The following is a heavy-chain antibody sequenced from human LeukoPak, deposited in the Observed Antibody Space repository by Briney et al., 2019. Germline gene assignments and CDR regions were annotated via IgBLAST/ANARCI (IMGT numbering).Heavy chain of an antibody. CDR1: GFTFSSYA. V-gene: IGHV3-30*04. CDR3: ARDPEVVPAAMRTGY. Sequence: GGSLRLSCAASGFTFSSYAMHWVRQAPGKGLEGVAVISYDGSNKYYADSVKGRFTISRDNSKNTLYLQMNSLRAEDTAVYYCARDPEVVPAAMRTGYWGQGTLVTVSS. CDR2: ISYDGSNK. D-gene: IGHD2-2*01. J-gene: IGHJ4*02.